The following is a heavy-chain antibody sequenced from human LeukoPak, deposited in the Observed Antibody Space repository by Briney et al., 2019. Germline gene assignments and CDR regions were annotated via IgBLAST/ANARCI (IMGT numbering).Heavy chain of an antibody. CDR3: ARGQSGETYFDY. J-gene: IGHJ4*02. CDR2: IYYSGST. Sequence: SETLSLTCTASGGSISSYYWSWIRQPPGKGLEWIGYIYYSGSTNYNPSLKSRVTISVDTSKNQFSPKLSSVTAADTAVYYCARGQSGETYFDYWGQGTLVTVSS. V-gene: IGHV4-59*01. CDR1: GGSISSYY. D-gene: IGHD2-21*01.